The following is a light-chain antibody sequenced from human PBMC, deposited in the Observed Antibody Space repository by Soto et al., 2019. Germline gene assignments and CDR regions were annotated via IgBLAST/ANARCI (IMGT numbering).Light chain of an antibody. CDR2: GAS. V-gene: IGKV3-20*01. CDR3: QQYGSSPRT. Sequence: EIVLTQSPGTLSLSPGDRATLSCRASQSLSRSSLAWYQQKPGRAPRLLIYGASSRATGIPDRFSGSGSGTDFTLTISRLEPADFAVYYCQQYGSSPRTFGQGTKVEIK. J-gene: IGKJ1*01. CDR1: QSLSRSS.